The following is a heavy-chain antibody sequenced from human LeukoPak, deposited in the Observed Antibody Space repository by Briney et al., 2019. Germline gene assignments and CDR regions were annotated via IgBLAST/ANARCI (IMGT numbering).Heavy chain of an antibody. J-gene: IGHJ6*02. Sequence: SQTLSLTCTVSGASVNSGDYYWSWIRQPPGKGLEWIGYIYYLGSTYYNPSLKSRVRVSVDTSKNQFSLKLSSVTAADTAVYYCARDLRYTVTTLDVWGQGTTVTVSS. CDR2: IYYLGST. V-gene: IGHV4-30-4*01. CDR3: ARDLRYTVTTLDV. D-gene: IGHD4-17*01. CDR1: GASVNSGDYY.